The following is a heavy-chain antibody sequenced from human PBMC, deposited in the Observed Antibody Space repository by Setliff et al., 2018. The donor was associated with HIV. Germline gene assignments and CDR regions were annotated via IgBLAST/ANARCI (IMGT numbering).Heavy chain of an antibody. D-gene: IGHD3-22*01. CDR2: IIPIFGTP. CDR3: ARDSVSGYYYADY. Sequence: SVKVSCKTSGGTSSSYAISWVRQAPGQGLEWMGGIIPIFGTPNYAQKFQGRVTITADESTSTAYIERSSLRSEDTAVYYCARDSVSGYYYADYWGQGTLVTVSS. CDR1: GGTSSSYA. J-gene: IGHJ4*02. V-gene: IGHV1-69*13.